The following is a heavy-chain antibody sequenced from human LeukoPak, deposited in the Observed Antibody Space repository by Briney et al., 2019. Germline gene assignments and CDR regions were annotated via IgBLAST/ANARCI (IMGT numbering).Heavy chain of an antibody. CDR3: ARAGSGALRD. J-gene: IGHJ4*02. Sequence: SETLSLTCTVSGYSISSGYYWGWIRQPPGKGLEWIGSIYHSGRTFYNPPLKSRVTISVDTSKNQFSLKLSSVTAADTAVYYCARAGSGALRDWGQGTLVTVSS. CDR2: IYHSGRT. D-gene: IGHD3-10*01. V-gene: IGHV4-38-2*02. CDR1: GYSISSGYY.